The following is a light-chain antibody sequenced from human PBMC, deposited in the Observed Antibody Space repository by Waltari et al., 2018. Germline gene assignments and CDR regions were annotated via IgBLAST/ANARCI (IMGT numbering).Light chain of an antibody. Sequence: QSVLTQPPSASGTPGQTVTIPSPGPNSNIERNPVFWYQQLPGTAPKLLIYRSNQRPSGGPDRFSGSKSGTSASLAISGLRSEDEADYYCAAWDDSLSVSYVFGSGTKVTV. J-gene: IGLJ1*01. V-gene: IGLV1-47*01. CDR1: NSNIERNP. CDR2: RSN. CDR3: AAWDDSLSVSYV.